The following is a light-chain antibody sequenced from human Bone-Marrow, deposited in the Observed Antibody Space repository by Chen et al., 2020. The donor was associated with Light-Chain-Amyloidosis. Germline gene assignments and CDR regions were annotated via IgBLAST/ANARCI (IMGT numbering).Light chain of an antibody. V-gene: IGKV3-20*01. Sequence: EIVLTQSPGTLSLSPGEGANLSCRASQTISSNYLTWYQQKFGQAPRLLIYGSSSRATGIPDRSTGSGSGTHFTLTINRLEPEDFAMYYCQQYGTSPLTFGGGTKVEI. CDR1: QTISSNY. CDR3: QQYGTSPLT. J-gene: IGKJ4*01. CDR2: GSS.